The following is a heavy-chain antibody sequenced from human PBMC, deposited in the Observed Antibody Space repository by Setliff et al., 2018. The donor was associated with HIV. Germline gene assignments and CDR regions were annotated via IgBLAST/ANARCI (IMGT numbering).Heavy chain of an antibody. CDR2: IYSAGST. CDR1: GGSLSSGYDY. CDR3: VREYSGVYPDFSFYIDV. J-gene: IGHJ6*03. Sequence: SETLSLTCTVSGGSLSSGYDYWTWIRQPAGKGLEWIGHIYSAGSTNYNPTLTSRVTMSVDMSKNQFSLKLRSVTAADMAVYYCVREYSGVYPDFSFYIDVWGKGITVTVSS. D-gene: IGHD5-12*01. V-gene: IGHV4-61*09.